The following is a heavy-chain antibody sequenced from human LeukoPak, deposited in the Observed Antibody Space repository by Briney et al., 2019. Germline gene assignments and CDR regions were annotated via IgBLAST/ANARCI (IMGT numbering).Heavy chain of an antibody. CDR2: ISYDGSNK. D-gene: IGHD6-13*01. CDR1: GFTFSSYA. CDR3: ASESSSWYYYMDV. V-gene: IGHV3-30*04. J-gene: IGHJ6*03. Sequence: GGSLRLSCAASGFTFSSYAMHWVRQAPGKGLEWVAVISYDGSNKYYADSVKGRFTISRDNSKNTLYLQMNSLRAEDTAVYYCASESSSWYYYMDVWGKGTTVTVSS.